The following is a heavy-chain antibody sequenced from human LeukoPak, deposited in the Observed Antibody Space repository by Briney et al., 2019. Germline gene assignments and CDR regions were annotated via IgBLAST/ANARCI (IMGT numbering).Heavy chain of an antibody. J-gene: IGHJ4*02. V-gene: IGHV3-21*01. D-gene: IGHD3-3*01. Sequence: GGSLRLSCAASGFTFSSYSMNWVRQAPGKGLEWVSSISSSSSYIYYADSVKGRSTISRDNAKNSLYLQMNSLRAEDTAVYYCAKGSRHDFWSGYYRGVFDYWGQGTLVTVSS. CDR1: GFTFSSYS. CDR3: AKGSRHDFWSGYYRGVFDY. CDR2: ISSSSSYI.